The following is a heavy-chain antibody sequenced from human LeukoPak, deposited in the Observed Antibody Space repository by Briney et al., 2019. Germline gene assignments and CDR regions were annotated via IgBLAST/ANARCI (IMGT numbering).Heavy chain of an antibody. J-gene: IGHJ4*02. V-gene: IGHV3-23*01. Sequence: GGSLRLSCAPPGFTFSNFPMFWVRQAPGKGLEWVSAITGRGGGTYYADSVKGRFTISRDNSKNALYLEMHSLRAEDTAIYYCAKDDIASVDPYCGLGTLVTVSS. CDR3: AKDDIASVDPY. D-gene: IGHD2-15*01. CDR1: GFTFSNFP. CDR2: ITGRGGGT.